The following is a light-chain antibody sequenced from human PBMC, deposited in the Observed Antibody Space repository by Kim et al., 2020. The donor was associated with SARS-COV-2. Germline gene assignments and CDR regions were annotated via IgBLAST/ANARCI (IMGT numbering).Light chain of an antibody. V-gene: IGKV2-28*01. CDR1: QSLLHSNGKNY. Sequence: DIVLTQSPLSLPVIPGEPASISCRSSQSLLHSNGKNYLDWYLQKPGQSPQLLIYLGSNRAAGVPDRFSGSGSGTDFTLKINRVEAEDVGVYYCMQALHTPLQTFGQGTKLEI. CDR2: LGS. J-gene: IGKJ2*01. CDR3: MQALHTPLQT.